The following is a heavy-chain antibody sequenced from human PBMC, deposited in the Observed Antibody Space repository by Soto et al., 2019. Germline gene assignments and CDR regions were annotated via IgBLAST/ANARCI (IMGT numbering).Heavy chain of an antibody. CDR2: INSDGSST. J-gene: IGHJ4*02. V-gene: IGHV3-74*01. CDR3: VRTSLVVAAATREDY. Sequence: EVQLVESGGGLVQPGGSLRLSCAASGFTFSSYWMHWVRQAQGTGLVWVSRINSDGSSTSYADSVKGRFNISRDNAKNTLYLQMNSLRAEDTAVYYCVRTSLVVAAATREDYWGQGTLVTVSS. D-gene: IGHD2-15*01. CDR1: GFTFSSYW.